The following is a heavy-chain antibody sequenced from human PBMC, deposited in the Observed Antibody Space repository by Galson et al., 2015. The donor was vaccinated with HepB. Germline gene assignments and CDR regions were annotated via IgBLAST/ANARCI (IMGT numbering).Heavy chain of an antibody. J-gene: IGHJ5*02. CDR3: ARDNWFDP. CDR2: ISNSGITI. V-gene: IGHV3-48*03. CDR1: GFTFSSYE. Sequence: LSCAASGFTFSSYEMNWVRQAPGKGLEWVSYISNSGITIYYADSVKGRFTISRDNAKNSLYLQMNSPRAEDTAVYYCARDNWFDPWGQGTLVTVSS.